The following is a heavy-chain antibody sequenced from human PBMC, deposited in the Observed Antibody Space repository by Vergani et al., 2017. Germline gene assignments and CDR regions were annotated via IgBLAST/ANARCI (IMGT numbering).Heavy chain of an antibody. CDR3: ANSVIAGNVGVAYFGMDV. J-gene: IGHJ6*02. V-gene: IGHV3-30*02. D-gene: IGHD2/OR15-2a*01. Sequence: QVQLVETGGGVVQPGGSLRLYCATSGFSFNTYGAHWVRQAPGKGLEWVSFIRYDGSSEYYGDSVKGRFTISRDKSQNTVNLQMNSLRTEDTAVYFCANSVIAGNVGVAYFGMDVWGRGTTVTVSS. CDR1: GFSFNTYG. CDR2: IRYDGSSE.